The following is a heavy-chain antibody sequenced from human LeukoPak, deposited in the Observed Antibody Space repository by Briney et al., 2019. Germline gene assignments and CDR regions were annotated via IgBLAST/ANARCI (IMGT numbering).Heavy chain of an antibody. CDR3: ARGDSSWFPHDY. CDR2: INSDGSTT. V-gene: IGHV3-74*01. D-gene: IGHD6-13*01. J-gene: IGHJ4*02. Sequence: LSGGSLRLSCAASGFTFSSYWMHWVRHAPGRGLVWVSRINSDGSTTTYADSVKGRFTISRDNAKNTLYLQMNSLRAEDTAIYYCARGDSSWFPHDYWGQGTLVTVSS. CDR1: GFTFSSYW.